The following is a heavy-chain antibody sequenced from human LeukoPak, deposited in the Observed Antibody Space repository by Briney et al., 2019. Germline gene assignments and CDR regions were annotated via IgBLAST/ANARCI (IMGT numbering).Heavy chain of an antibody. D-gene: IGHD3-10*01. CDR3: AKDPYYGSGSYYTPYYFDY. V-gene: IGHV3-30*02. Sequence: GGSLRLSCAASGFTFSSYGMHWVRQAPGKGLEWVAFIRYDGSNKYYADSVKGRFTISRDNSKNTLYLQMNSLRAEDTAVYYCAKDPYYGSGSYYTPYYFDYWGQGTLVTVSS. CDR1: GFTFSSYG. J-gene: IGHJ4*02. CDR2: IRYDGSNK.